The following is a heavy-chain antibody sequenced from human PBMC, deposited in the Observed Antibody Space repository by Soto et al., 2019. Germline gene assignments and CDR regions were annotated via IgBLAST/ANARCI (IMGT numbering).Heavy chain of an antibody. D-gene: IGHD6-13*01. CDR2: ISGSGGST. V-gene: IGHV3-23*01. J-gene: IGHJ6*02. Sequence: SGGSLRLSCAASGFTFSSYAMSWVRQAPGKGLEWVSAISGSGGSTYYADSVKGRFTISRDNSKNTLYLQMNSLRAEDTAVYYCAKPLSEAAAGSPYYYYYGMDVWGQGTTVTVSS. CDR3: AKPLSEAAAGSPYYYYYGMDV. CDR1: GFTFSSYA.